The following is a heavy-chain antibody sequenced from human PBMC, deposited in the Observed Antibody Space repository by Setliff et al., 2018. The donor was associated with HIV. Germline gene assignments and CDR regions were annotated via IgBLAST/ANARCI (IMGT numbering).Heavy chain of an antibody. V-gene: IGHV3-53*01. Sequence: GGSLRLSCAASGFTVSTSYMRWVRQAPGKGLEWVSVIYSDGSTYYADSVKGRFTVSRDSSRNTLFLQMDSLRADDTAMYYCARGHYGAWGQGTPVTVSS. J-gene: IGHJ4*02. CDR1: GFTVSTSY. D-gene: IGHD4-17*01. CDR3: ARGHYGA. CDR2: IYSDGST.